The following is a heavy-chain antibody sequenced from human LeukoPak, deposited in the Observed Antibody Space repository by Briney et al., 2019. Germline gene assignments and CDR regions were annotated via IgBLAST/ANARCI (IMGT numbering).Heavy chain of an antibody. D-gene: IGHD2-2*01. CDR3: ARDLRYCSSTSCYHRPGY. J-gene: IGHJ4*02. Sequence: PGRSLRLSCAASGFTFSSYAMHWVRQAPGKGLEWVAGISYDGSNKYYADSVKGRFTISRENSKNTLYLQMNSLRAEDTAVYYWARDLRYCSSTSCYHRPGYWGQGTLVTVSS. V-gene: IGHV3-30-3*01. CDR2: ISYDGSNK. CDR1: GFTFSSYA.